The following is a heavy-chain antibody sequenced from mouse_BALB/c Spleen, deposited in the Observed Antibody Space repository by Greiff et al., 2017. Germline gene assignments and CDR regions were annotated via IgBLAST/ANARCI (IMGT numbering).Heavy chain of an antibody. D-gene: IGHD2-4*01. CDR3: ARYRNMITTGGGFAY. Sequence: QVQLKESGPGLVAPSQSLSITCTVSGFSLTSYGVHWVRQPPGKGLEWLGVIWAGGSTNYNSALMSRLSISKDNSKSQVFLKMNSLQTDDTAMYYCARYRNMITTGGGFAYWGQGTLVTVSA. CDR2: IWAGGST. V-gene: IGHV2-9*02. CDR1: GFSLTSYG. J-gene: IGHJ3*01.